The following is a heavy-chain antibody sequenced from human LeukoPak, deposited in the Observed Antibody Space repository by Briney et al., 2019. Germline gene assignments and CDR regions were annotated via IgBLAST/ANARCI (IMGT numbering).Heavy chain of an antibody. CDR3: ARDTSYCSGGSCYFYGFDY. CDR2: IIPIFGIA. D-gene: IGHD2-15*01. Sequence: SVKVSCKASGCTFSSYAISWVRQAPGQGLEWMGRIIPIFGIANYAQKFQGRVTITADKSTSTAYMELSSLRSEDTAVYYCARDTSYCSGGSCYFYGFDYWGQGTLVTVSS. CDR1: GCTFSSYA. V-gene: IGHV1-69*04. J-gene: IGHJ4*02.